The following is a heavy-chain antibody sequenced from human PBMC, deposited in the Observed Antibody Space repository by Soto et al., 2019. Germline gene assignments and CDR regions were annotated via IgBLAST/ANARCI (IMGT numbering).Heavy chain of an antibody. CDR3: ASSLWFGEYRNGMDV. CDR1: GYTFTSYD. D-gene: IGHD3-10*01. Sequence: ASVKVSCKASGYTFTSYDINWVRQATGQGLEWMGWMNPNSGNTGYAQKFQGRVTMTRNTSISTAYMELSSLRSEDTAVYYCASSLWFGEYRNGMDVWGQGTTVTVSS. V-gene: IGHV1-8*01. J-gene: IGHJ6*02. CDR2: MNPNSGNT.